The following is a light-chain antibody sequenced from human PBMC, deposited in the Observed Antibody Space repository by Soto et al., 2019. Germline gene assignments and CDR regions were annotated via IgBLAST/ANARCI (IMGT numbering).Light chain of an antibody. CDR2: AAS. CDR1: QGISNY. V-gene: IGKV1-27*01. Sequence: DLQITQYPSSLSASVGDRVTITCRSRQGISNYLAWYQQKPGKVPTLMIYAASTLQSGSPSRFSGRGSGTDFTLTVSSLQPEDVATYYCQKYNNAPWTLGQGTKVEIK. J-gene: IGKJ1*01. CDR3: QKYNNAPWT.